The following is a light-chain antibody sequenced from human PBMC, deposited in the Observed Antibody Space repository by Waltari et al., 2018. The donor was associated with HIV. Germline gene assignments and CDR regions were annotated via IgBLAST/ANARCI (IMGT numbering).Light chain of an antibody. CDR2: EVS. V-gene: IGLV2-8*01. CDR3: SFYGGSNILV. Sequence: QSALTQPPSASGSPGQSVTISCTGASSDLGVYNSVSWYQQRPGKAPKVIISEVSKRASGVPNRFSGSTSGNPASLTVAGLQSDDEAEYFCSFYGGSNILVFGGGTKLTVL. J-gene: IGLJ2*01. CDR1: SSDLGVYNS.